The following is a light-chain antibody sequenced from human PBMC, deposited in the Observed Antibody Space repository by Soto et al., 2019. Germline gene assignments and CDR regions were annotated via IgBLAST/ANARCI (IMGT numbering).Light chain of an antibody. CDR3: QQYGSTPLT. Sequence: EIVLTHSPDTPSLSPGERATLSCRASQSVRNNYLAWYQQKPGQAPRFLIFDASSRATGIPDRFSGSGSGTDFTLTISRLEPEDFAVYYCQQYGSTPLTFGGGTKVDIK. CDR1: QSVRNNY. V-gene: IGKV3-20*01. CDR2: DAS. J-gene: IGKJ4*01.